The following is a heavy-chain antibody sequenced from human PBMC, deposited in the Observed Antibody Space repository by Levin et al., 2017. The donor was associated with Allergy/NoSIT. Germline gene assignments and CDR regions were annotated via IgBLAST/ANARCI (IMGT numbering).Heavy chain of an antibody. V-gene: IGHV3-74*01. CDR3: AGLAAAGPYREEYFQH. CDR1: GFTFSSYW. CDR2: INSDGSST. Sequence: GESLKISCAASGFTFSSYWMHWVRQAPGKGLVWVSRINSDGSSTSYADSVKGRFTISRDNAKNTLYLQMNSLRAEDTAVYYCAGLAAAGPYREEYFQHWGQGTLVTVSS. D-gene: IGHD6-13*01. J-gene: IGHJ1*01.